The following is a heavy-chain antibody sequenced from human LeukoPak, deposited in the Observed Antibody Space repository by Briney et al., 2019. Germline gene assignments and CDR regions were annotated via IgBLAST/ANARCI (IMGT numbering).Heavy chain of an antibody. V-gene: IGHV4-59*01. CDR2: IFYRGST. J-gene: IGHJ4*02. CDR3: ARVPISTTARGYFDY. CDR1: GGSISSYY. Sequence: SETLSLTCTVSGGSISSYYWSWIRQPPGKRLEWIGYIFYRGSTNYNPSLKSRVAISEDTSKNQFSLKLSSVTAADTAVYYCARVPISTTARGYFDYWGQGTLVTVSS. D-gene: IGHD4-17*01.